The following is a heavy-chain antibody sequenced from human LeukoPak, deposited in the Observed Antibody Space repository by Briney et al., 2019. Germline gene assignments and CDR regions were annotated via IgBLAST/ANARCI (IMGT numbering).Heavy chain of an antibody. V-gene: IGHV4-34*01. CDR1: GGSLSDSY. J-gene: IGHJ4*02. CDR2: VYHTGST. CDR3: ARGPTRIFDY. Sequence: SETLSLTCAIYGGSLSDSYRSWIRQPPGRGLEWIGEVYHTGSTNYNPSLKTRVTISVDTSKNQFSLEVTSVTAADTAVYYCARGPTRIFDYWGQGILVTVSS.